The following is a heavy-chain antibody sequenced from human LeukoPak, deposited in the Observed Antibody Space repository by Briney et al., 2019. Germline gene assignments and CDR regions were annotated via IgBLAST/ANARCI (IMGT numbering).Heavy chain of an antibody. CDR2: IYPGDSDT. V-gene: IGHV5-51*01. J-gene: IGHJ6*02. CDR3: ARDTVGATEYYYGVDV. CDR1: GYSFTSYW. D-gene: IGHD1-26*01. Sequence: GESLKISCKGSGYSFTSYWIGWVRQMPGKGLEWMGIIYPGDSDTRYSPSFQGQVTISADKSISTAYLQWSSLKASDTAMYYCARDTVGATEYYYGVDVWGQGTTVTVSS.